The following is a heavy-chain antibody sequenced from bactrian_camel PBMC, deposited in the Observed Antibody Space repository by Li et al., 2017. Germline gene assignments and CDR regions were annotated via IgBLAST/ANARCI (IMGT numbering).Heavy chain of an antibody. CDR1: GAIDNSCG. Sequence: HVQLVESGGGSVQAGGSLKLSCAASGAIDNSCGMDWWRQVPGKERDLVSRINTDGTTTYADSVKGRFTISQDKAKNILYLQMDSLKPEDTAVYYCAADPSRELWVGYPPYKYWGQGTQVTVS. CDR3: AADPSRELWVGYPPYKY. D-gene: IGHD5*01. CDR2: INTDGTT. J-gene: IGHJ4*01. V-gene: IGHV3S53*01.